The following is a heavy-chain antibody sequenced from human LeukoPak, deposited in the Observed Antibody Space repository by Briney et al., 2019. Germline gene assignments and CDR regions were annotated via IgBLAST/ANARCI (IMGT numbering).Heavy chain of an antibody. CDR2: IYYSGST. CDR3: ARPYYSNYYYDH. Sequence: SETLSLTCTVSGGSISSSSYYWGWLRQPPGKGLEWIGSIYYSGSTYYNPSLKSRVTISVDTSKNQFSLKLSSVTAADTAVYYCARPYYSNYYYDHWGQGTLVTVSS. V-gene: IGHV4-39*01. CDR1: GGSISSSSYY. D-gene: IGHD4-11*01. J-gene: IGHJ4*02.